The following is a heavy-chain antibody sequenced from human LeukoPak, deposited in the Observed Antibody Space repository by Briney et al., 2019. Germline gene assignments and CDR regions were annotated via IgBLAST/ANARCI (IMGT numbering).Heavy chain of an antibody. CDR2: INTNTGNP. J-gene: IGHJ4*02. V-gene: IGHV7-4-1*02. CDR1: GYTFTSYA. Sequence: ASVRVSCKASGYTFTSYAMNWVRQAPGQGLEWMGWINTNTGNPTYAQGFTGRFVFSLDTSVSTAYLQISSLKAEDTAVYYCARVLRYYGSGCYHGLEYWGQGTLVTVSS. D-gene: IGHD3-10*01. CDR3: ARVLRYYGSGCYHGLEY.